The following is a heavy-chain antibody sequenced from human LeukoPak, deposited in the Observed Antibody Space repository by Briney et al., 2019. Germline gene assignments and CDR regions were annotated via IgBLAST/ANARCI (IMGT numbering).Heavy chain of an antibody. V-gene: IGHV1-2*02. CDR3: ARDRVTTDTPYFDY. Sequence: VASVKVSCKASGYTFTGYYMHWVRQAPGQGLEWMRWINLNSGGTNYAQKFQGRVTMTRDTSISTAYMELYRLRSDDTAVYYCARDRVTTDTPYFDYWGQGTLVTVSS. J-gene: IGHJ4*02. CDR1: GYTFTGYY. CDR2: INLNSGGT. D-gene: IGHD4-17*01.